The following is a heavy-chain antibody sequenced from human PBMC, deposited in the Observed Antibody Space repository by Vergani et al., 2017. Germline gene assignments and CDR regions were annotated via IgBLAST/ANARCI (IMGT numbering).Heavy chain of an antibody. J-gene: IGHJ6*03. CDR3: TTARYYYYYYMDV. Sequence: EVQLVESGGGLVQPGGSLRLSCAASGFTFSSYEMNWVRQAPGKGLEWVSYISSSGSTIYYAGSVKGRFTISRDNAKNSLYLQMNSLRAEDTAVYYCTTARYYYYYYMDVWGKGTTVTVSS. CDR1: GFTFSSYE. CDR2: ISSSGSTI. D-gene: IGHD2-21*02. V-gene: IGHV3-48*03.